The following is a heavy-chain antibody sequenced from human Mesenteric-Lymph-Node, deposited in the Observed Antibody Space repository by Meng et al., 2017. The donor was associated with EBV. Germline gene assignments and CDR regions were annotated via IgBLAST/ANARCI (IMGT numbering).Heavy chain of an antibody. D-gene: IGHD3-16*01. Sequence: HLVRSGGAVNKPGASVKMSCRASGYTFTSYDMRWGRQAPGQRLEWMGSVNIDSGNTGYARNFQGRVSMTRDNSTSTAYMELSSLRSDDTAIYYCARRQRGYMGGDFWGQGTLVTVSS. V-gene: IGHV1-8*01. J-gene: IGHJ4*02. CDR2: VNIDSGNT. CDR3: ARRQRGYMGGDF. CDR1: GYTFTSYD.